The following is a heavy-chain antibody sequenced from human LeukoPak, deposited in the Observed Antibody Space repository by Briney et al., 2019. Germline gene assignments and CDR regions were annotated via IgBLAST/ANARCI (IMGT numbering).Heavy chain of an antibody. CDR2: ISPADSDT. CDR1: GFTVSSNC. V-gene: IGHV5-51*01. Sequence: GGSLRLSCAASGFTVSSNCIGWVRQMPGKGLEWMGIISPADSDTRYSPSFQDQVTISADKSISTAYLQWSSLKASDTAMYYCARSNGGWTDFFNVGGQGKMVIFSS. D-gene: IGHD3/OR15-3a*01. CDR3: ARSNGGWTDFFNV. J-gene: IGHJ3*01.